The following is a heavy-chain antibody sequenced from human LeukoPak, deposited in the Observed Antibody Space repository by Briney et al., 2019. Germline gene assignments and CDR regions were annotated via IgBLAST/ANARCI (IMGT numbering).Heavy chain of an antibody. J-gene: IGHJ6*03. Sequence: ASVKVSCKASGYTFTSYYMHWVRQAPGQGLEWMGIINPSGGSTSYAQKFQGRVTMTRDMSTSTVYMELSSLRSEDTAVYYCAKANKGFWSGYFDYYYMDVWGKGTTVTVSS. CDR3: AKANKGFWSGYFDYYYMDV. CDR1: GYTFTSYY. CDR2: INPSGGST. D-gene: IGHD3-3*01. V-gene: IGHV1-46*01.